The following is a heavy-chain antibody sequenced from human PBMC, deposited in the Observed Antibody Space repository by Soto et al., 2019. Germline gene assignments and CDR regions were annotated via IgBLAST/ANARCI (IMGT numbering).Heavy chain of an antibody. CDR2: IKQDGSEK. CDR3: ARAGYTYGAPYYGMDV. J-gene: IGHJ6*02. V-gene: IGHV3-7*01. CDR1: GFTFSSYW. Sequence: GGSLRLSCAASGFTFSSYWMSWVRQAPGKGLEWVANIKQDGSEKYYVDSVKGRFTISRDNAKNSLYLQMTSLRAEDTAVSYCARAGYTYGAPYYGMDVWGQGTTVTVSS. D-gene: IGHD5-18*01.